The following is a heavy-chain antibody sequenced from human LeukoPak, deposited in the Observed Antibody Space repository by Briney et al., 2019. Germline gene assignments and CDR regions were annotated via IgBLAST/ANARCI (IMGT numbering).Heavy chain of an antibody. Sequence: SETLSLTCAVYGGSFSGYYWSWIRQPPGKGLEWIGEINHSGSTNYNPSLKSRVTISVDTSKNQFSLKLSSVTAADTAVYYCARRAAVRGATILGNYMDVWGKGTTVTISS. J-gene: IGHJ6*03. CDR3: ARRAAVRGATILGNYMDV. V-gene: IGHV4-34*01. D-gene: IGHD3-10*01. CDR1: GGSFSGYY. CDR2: INHSGST.